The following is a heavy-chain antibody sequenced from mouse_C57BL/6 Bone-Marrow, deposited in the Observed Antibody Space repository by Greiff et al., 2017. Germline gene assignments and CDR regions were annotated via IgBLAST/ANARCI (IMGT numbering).Heavy chain of an antibody. J-gene: IGHJ1*03. V-gene: IGHV3-6*01. CDR3: ARYYYGSSSWYFDV. Sequence: EVKLMESGPGLVKPSQSLSLTCSVTGYSITSGYYWNWIRQFPGNKLEWMGYISYDGSNNYNPSLKNRISITRDTSKNQFFLKLNSVTTEDTATYYCARYYYGSSSWYFDVWGTGTTVTVSS. CDR2: ISYDGSN. D-gene: IGHD1-1*01. CDR1: GYSITSGYY.